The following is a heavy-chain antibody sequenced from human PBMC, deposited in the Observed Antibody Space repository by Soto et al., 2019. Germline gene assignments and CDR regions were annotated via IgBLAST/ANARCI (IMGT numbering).Heavy chain of an antibody. V-gene: IGHV4-39*01. CDR3: ARGGGWIDAFDI. J-gene: IGHJ3*02. CDR2: IYYDGNT. CDR1: GDSITSSSHY. Sequence: SETLSLTCTVSGDSITSSSHYWGWIRQPPGKGLESIANIYYDGNTYYNPSLKSRVTISLDTSKNQFSLKLSSVTAADTAVYYCARGGGWIDAFDIWGQGTMVTVSS. D-gene: IGHD5-12*01.